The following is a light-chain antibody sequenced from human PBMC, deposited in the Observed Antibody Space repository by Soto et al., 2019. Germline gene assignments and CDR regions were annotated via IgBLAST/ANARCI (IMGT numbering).Light chain of an antibody. CDR2: DVS. Sequence: DIRMTQSPSTLSASVGDRVSITCRASQSISSWLAWYQQKPGKAPKLLIYDVSNLESGVPSRFSGSGSGTEFTLTISSLQPDDSATYYCQQYNTFWTFGQGTKVDIK. CDR3: QQYNTFWT. CDR1: QSISSW. V-gene: IGKV1-5*01. J-gene: IGKJ1*01.